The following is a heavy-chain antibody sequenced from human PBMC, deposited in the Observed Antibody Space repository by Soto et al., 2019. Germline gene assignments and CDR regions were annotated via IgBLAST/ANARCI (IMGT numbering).Heavy chain of an antibody. D-gene: IGHD3-3*02. V-gene: IGHV4-38-2*01. J-gene: IGHJ4*02. CDR2: IYHSGST. Sequence: SETLSLTCAVSGYSISSGYYWGWIRQPPGKGLEWIGSIYHSGSTYYNPSLKSRVTISVDTSKNQFSLKLSSVTAADTAVYYCARKVIAPDYWGQGTLVTVSS. CDR1: GYSISSGYY. CDR3: ARKVIAPDY.